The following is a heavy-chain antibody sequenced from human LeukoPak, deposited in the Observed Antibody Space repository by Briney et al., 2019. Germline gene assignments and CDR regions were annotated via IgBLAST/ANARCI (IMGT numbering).Heavy chain of an antibody. CDR2: FGAGGTFT. D-gene: IGHD2-2*01. J-gene: IGHJ4*02. CDR3: ARRYCSSTDCLFDY. V-gene: IGHV3-21*01. CDR1: GXTFSSYA. Sequence: GGSLRLSCTASGXTFSSYAMNRVRQAPGKGLEWVSGFGAGGTFTYYADSVKGRFTISRDNAKNSLYLQMNSLRAEDTAVYYCARRYCSSTDCLFDYWGQGTLVTVSS.